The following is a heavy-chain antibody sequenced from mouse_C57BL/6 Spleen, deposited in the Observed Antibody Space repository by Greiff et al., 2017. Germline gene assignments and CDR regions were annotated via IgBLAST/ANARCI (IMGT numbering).Heavy chain of an antibody. CDR1: GYSITSGYY. V-gene: IGHV3-6*01. CDR2: ISYDGSN. J-gene: IGHJ4*01. CDR3: ARGDGLRDAMDY. D-gene: IGHD2-4*01. Sequence: ESGPGLVKPSQSLSLTCSVTGYSITSGYYWNWIRQFPGNKLEWMGYISYDGSNNYNPSLKNRISITRDTSKNQFFLKLNSVTTEDTATYYCARGDGLRDAMDYWGQGTSVTVSS.